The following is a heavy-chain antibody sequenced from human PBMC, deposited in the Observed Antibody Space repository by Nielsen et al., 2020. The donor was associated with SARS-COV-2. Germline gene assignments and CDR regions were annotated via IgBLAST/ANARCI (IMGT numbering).Heavy chain of an antibody. CDR2: INPSGGST. D-gene: IGHD1-20*01. CDR1: GYTFTSYY. J-gene: IGHJ6*02. CDR3: ARDLGLTGTGAYYGMDV. V-gene: IGHV1-46*01. Sequence: ALVKVSCKASGYTFTSYYMHWVRQAPGQGLEWMGIINPSGGSTSYAQKFQGRVTMTRDTSTSTVYMELSSLRSEDTAVYYCARDLGLTGTGAYYGMDVWGQGTTVTVSS.